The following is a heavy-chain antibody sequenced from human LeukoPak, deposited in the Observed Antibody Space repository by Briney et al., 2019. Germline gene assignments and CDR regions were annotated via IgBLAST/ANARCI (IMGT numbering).Heavy chain of an antibody. CDR3: ARSQSGSSSWYDY. J-gene: IGHJ4*02. D-gene: IGHD6-13*01. CDR1: GYTFTGYY. V-gene: IGHV1-2*04. Sequence: ASVKVSCKASGYTFTGYYMHWVRQAPGQGGEGMGWINPNSGGTNYAQKFQGWVTMTRDTSISTAYMELSRLRSDDTAVYYCARSQSGSSSWYDYWGQGTLVTVSS. CDR2: INPNSGGT.